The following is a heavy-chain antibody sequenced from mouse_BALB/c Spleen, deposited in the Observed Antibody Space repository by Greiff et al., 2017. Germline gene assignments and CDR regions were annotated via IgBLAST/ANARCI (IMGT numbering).Heavy chain of an antibody. J-gene: IGHJ4*01. CDR2: ISYSGST. CDR1: GYSITSDYA. D-gene: IGHD2-1*01. CDR3: ARFYGNYGYYYAMDY. Sequence: EVKLQESGPGLVKPSQSLSLTCTVTGYSITSDYAWNWIRQFPGNKLEWMGYISYSGSTSYNPSLKSRISITRDTSKNQFFLQLNSVTTEDTVTYYCARFYGNYGYYYAMDYWGQGTSVTVSS. V-gene: IGHV3-2*02.